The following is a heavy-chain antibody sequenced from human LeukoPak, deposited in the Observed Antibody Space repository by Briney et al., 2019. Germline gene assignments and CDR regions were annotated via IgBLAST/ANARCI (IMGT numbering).Heavy chain of an antibody. J-gene: IGHJ4*02. CDR2: INHNGNVN. Sequence: GGSLRLSCAASGFTFSSYWMNWARQAPGKGLEWVASINHNGNVNYYVDSVEGRFTISRDNAKNSLYLQMSNLRAEDTAVYYCARVAGIRGGDFDYWGQGTLVTVSS. D-gene: IGHD2-21*01. CDR1: GFTFSSYW. V-gene: IGHV3-7*03. CDR3: ARVAGIRGGDFDY.